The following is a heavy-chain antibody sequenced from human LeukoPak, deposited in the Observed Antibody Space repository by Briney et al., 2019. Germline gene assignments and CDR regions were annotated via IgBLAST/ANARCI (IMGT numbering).Heavy chain of an antibody. CDR2: IKQDGSEK. V-gene: IGHV3-7*01. CDR1: GFTFSSYW. J-gene: IGHJ6*02. CDR3: ARDLNVVVVPAHGMDV. D-gene: IGHD2-2*01. Sequence: GGSLRLSCAASGFTFSSYWMSWVRQAPGKGLEWVANIKQDGSEKHFGDSVKGRFTISRDNAKKSLYLQMNSLRAEDTAVYYCARDLNVVVVPAHGMDVWGQGTTVTVSS.